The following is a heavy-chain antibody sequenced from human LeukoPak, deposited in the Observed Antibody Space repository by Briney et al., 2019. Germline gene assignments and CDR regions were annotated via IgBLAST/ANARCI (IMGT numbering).Heavy chain of an antibody. D-gene: IGHD5-12*01. V-gene: IGHV3-48*03. J-gene: IGHJ4*02. CDR2: ISSSGSTT. Sequence: PGGSLRLSCVASGFTFSSYEMNWARQAPGKGLEWVSYISSSGSTTHYADSAKGRFTISRDNSKNTLYLQMNSLRAEDTAVYYCAKDLGYSGYDPLGLWGQGTLVTVSS. CDR1: GFTFSSYE. CDR3: AKDLGYSGYDPLGL.